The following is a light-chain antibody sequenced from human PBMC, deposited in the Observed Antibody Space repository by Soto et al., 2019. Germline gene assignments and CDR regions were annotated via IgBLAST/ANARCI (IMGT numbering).Light chain of an antibody. CDR2: KAS. Sequence: DIQMTQSPSTLSGSVVDRVRISFVASHTISSWLAWYQQKPGKAPKLLLYKASTLKSGVPSRFSGSGSGTAFTLTISSLQPDDFATYYCQHYNSYSEACGQGTKGDI. CDR1: HTISSW. V-gene: IGKV1-5*03. CDR3: QHYNSYSEA. J-gene: IGKJ1*01.